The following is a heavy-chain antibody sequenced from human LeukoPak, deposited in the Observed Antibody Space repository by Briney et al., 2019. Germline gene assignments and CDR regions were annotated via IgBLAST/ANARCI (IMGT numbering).Heavy chain of an antibody. J-gene: IGHJ6*02. CDR3: ARDLGRDGYNFGYYYGMDV. D-gene: IGHD5-24*01. Sequence: SVKVSCKASGYTFTSYGISWVRQAPGQGLEWMGGIIPIFGTANYAQKFQGRVTITADESTSTAYMELSSLRSEDTAVYYCARDLGRDGYNFGYYYGMDVWGQGTTVTVSS. V-gene: IGHV1-69*13. CDR2: IIPIFGTA. CDR1: GYTFTSYG.